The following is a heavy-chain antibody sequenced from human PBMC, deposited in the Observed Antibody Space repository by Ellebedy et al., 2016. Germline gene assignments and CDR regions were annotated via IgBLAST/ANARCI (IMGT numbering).Heavy chain of an antibody. J-gene: IGHJ6*03. Sequence: ASVKVSCXASGYTFTSYDINWVRQATGQGLEWMGWMNPNSGNTGYAQKFQGRVTMTRNTSISTAYMELSSLRSEDTAVYYCVRETPTYYDFWSGYFSYYYMDVWGKGTTVTVSS. D-gene: IGHD3-3*01. V-gene: IGHV1-8*01. CDR2: MNPNSGNT. CDR1: GYTFTSYD. CDR3: VRETPTYYDFWSGYFSYYYMDV.